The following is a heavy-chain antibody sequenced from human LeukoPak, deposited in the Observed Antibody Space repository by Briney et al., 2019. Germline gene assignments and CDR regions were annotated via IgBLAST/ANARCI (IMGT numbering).Heavy chain of an antibody. CDR2: ISSSSSYI. CDR1: GFTLSSFW. D-gene: IGHD1/OR15-1a*01. CDR3: ARETNRLSCYFDY. V-gene: IGHV3-21*01. J-gene: IGHJ4*02. Sequence: PGGSLKLSCAASGFTLSSFWMHWVRQAPGKGLEWVSSISSSSSYIYYADSVKGQFTISRDNAKNSLYLQMNSLRAEDTAVYYCARETNRLSCYFDYWGQGTLVTVSS.